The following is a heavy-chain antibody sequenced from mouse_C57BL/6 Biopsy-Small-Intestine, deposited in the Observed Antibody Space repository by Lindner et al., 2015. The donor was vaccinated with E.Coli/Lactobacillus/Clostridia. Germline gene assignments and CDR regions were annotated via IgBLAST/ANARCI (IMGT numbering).Heavy chain of an antibody. CDR2: INPFNDDT. CDR1: GYAFSSYI. Sequence: SVKVSCKTSGYAFSSYIITWLRQAPGQGLEWMGWINPFNDDTDYTQKLQGRVSMTTDTSTTTAYMELRSLRSDDTAVYYCAIAGATRVDGFFDYWGQGTLVT. V-gene: IGHV1-4*01. CDR3: AIAGATRVDGFFDY. J-gene: IGHJ3*01. D-gene: IGHD1-1*02.